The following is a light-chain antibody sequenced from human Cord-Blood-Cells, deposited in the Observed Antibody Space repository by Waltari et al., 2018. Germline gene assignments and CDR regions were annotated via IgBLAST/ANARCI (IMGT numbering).Light chain of an antibody. Sequence: SYELTPPSSVSVSPGQTARITCPGAVLANKYARWFQQKPGQAPPLVIYKDSERPSGIPERFSGSSSGTTVTLTISGAQVEDEADYYCYSAADNNWVFGGGTKLTVL. V-gene: IGLV3-27*01. CDR1: VLANKY. CDR2: KDS. CDR3: YSAADNNWV. J-gene: IGLJ3*02.